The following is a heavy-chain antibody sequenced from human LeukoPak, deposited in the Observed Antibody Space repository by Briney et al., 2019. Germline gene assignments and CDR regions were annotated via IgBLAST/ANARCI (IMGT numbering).Heavy chain of an antibody. D-gene: IGHD3-10*01. J-gene: IGHJ4*02. CDR2: IHYSGST. V-gene: IGHV4-59*01. CDR1: GGSISNYY. CDR3: ARDTIMVRGVPFDY. Sequence: SETLSLTCTVSGGSISNYYWTWIRQPPGKGLEWIGHIHYSGSTNYNPSLKGRVTISVDTSNNQFSLKLSSVTPADTAVYYCARDTIMVRGVPFDYWGQGTLVTVSS.